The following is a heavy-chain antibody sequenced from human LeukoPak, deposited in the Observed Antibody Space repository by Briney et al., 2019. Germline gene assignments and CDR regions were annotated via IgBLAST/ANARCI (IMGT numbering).Heavy chain of an antibody. CDR1: GGSFSGYY. CDR3: ARHDIRRGYSGYGTNWFDP. Sequence: PSETLSLTCAVYGGSFSGYYWSWIRQPPGKGLEWIGEINHSGSTNYNPSLKSRVTISVDTSKNQFSLKLSSVTAADTAVYYCARHDIRRGYSGYGTNWFDPWGQGTLVTVSS. D-gene: IGHD5-12*01. CDR2: INHSGST. J-gene: IGHJ5*02. V-gene: IGHV4-34*01.